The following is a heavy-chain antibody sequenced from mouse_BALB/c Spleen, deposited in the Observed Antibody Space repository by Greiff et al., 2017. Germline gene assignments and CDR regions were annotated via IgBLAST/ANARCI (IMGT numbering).Heavy chain of an antibody. CDR1: GFTFSSYT. Sequence: EVQGVESGGGLVKPGGSLKLSCAASGFTFSSYTMSWVRQTPEKRLEWVATISSGGSYTYYPDSVKGRFTISRDNAKNTLYLQMSSLKSEDTAMYYCTRAPYGYDWYFDVWGAGTTVTVSS. D-gene: IGHD2-2*01. V-gene: IGHV5-6-4*01. CDR3: TRAPYGYDWYFDV. J-gene: IGHJ1*01. CDR2: ISSGGSYT.